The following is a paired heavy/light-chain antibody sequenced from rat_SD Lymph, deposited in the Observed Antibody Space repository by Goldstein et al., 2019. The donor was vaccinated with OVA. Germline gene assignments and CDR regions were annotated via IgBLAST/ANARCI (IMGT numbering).Light chain of an antibody. J-gene: IGKJ5*01. CDR3: QQGYKYPVT. V-gene: IGKV12S11*01. Sequence: DIQMTQSPHSLSASLGETVSIECLASEGISNYLAWYQQKPGKSPQLLIRYASSLQDGVPPRFSGSGSGTQYSLKISNMQPEDEGVYYCQQGYKYPVTFGSGTKLEIK. CDR1: EGISNY. CDR2: YAS.
Heavy chain of an antibody. Sequence: EVQLVASGGGLVQPGRSLTLSCAASGFTFSDYYMAWVRQAPTKGLEWVASISYAGSTTYYGDSVKGRFTISKDDAKSTLYLQMNSLRSEDTATYYCARPLLLRGVRGSFALDAWGQGSSVTVSS. J-gene: IGHJ4*01. D-gene: IGHD1-11*01. CDR2: ISYAGSTT. CDR3: ARPLLLRGVRGSFALDA. CDR1: GFTFSDYY. V-gene: IGHV5-22*01.